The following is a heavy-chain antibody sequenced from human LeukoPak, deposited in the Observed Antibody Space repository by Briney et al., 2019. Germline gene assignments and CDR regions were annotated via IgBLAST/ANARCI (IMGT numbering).Heavy chain of an antibody. D-gene: IGHD3-22*01. Sequence: PSETLSLTCTVSGGSISTSNYYWGWIRHPPGKGLEWIGSLYYSASTYYHNPSLKGRVVISVDTSKNQFSLRLSSVTAADTAVYYCARHTYYYDSSGYYRGGYFDYWGQGTLVTVSS. CDR1: GGSISTSNYY. CDR2: LYYSAST. V-gene: IGHV4-39*01. J-gene: IGHJ4*02. CDR3: ARHTYYYDSSGYYRGGYFDY.